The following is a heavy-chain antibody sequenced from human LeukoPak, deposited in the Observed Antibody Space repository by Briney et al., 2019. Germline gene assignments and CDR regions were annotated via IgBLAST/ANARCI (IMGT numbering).Heavy chain of an antibody. CDR3: VTTSATHTRDP. D-gene: IGHD1/OR15-1a*01. CDR2: INPHSRAT. Sequence: ASVKVSCTASGNDFSDFYFNWVRQAPGRGLEWVGWINPHSRATHYAQRFRGRVTMEASITTGYMELNSLTSDDTAVYYCVTTSATHTRDPWGQGTLVTVSS. J-gene: IGHJ5*02. V-gene: IGHV1-2*02. CDR1: GNDFSDFY.